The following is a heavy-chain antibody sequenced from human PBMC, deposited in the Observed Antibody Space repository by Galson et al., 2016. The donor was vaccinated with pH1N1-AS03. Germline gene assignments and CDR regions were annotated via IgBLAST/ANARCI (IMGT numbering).Heavy chain of an antibody. J-gene: IGHJ4*02. CDR2: ISEAGDDT. V-gene: IGHV3-23*01. D-gene: IGHD5-18*01. CDR1: GFTFSSYA. Sequence: SLRLSCAASGFTFSSYAMSWVRQAPGKGLEWVSHISEAGDDTNCADSVKGRFTISRDNSKSTLHLQMNRLRAEDTAVYYCAKEHGYSYSYGRWGQGTLVTVSP. CDR3: AKEHGYSYSYGR.